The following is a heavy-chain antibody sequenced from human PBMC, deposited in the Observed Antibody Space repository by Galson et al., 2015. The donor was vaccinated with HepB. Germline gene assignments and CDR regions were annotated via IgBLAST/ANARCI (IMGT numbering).Heavy chain of an antibody. Sequence: LRLSCAASGFTFSSYAMSWVRQAPGKGLEWVSAISGSGGSTYYADSVKGRFTISRDNSKNTLYLQMNSLRAEDTAVYYCAKDVVWGSSSWGNWFDPWGQGTLVTVSS. CDR2: ISGSGGST. CDR1: GFTFSSYA. J-gene: IGHJ5*02. CDR3: AKDVVWGSSSWGNWFDP. D-gene: IGHD6-13*01. V-gene: IGHV3-23*01.